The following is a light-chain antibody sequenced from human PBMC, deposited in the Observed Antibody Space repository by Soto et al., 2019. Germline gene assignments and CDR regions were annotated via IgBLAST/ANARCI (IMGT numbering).Light chain of an antibody. V-gene: IGKV3-15*01. CDR1: QSVGNN. CDR2: ATS. CDR3: QQYGDWPLT. J-gene: IGKJ4*01. Sequence: EIVVPQSPATLSVSPGERATLSCRASQSVGNNFAWYQQTPGQAPRLLIFATSTRATGVPARFSGSGSGTEFTLTISSLQSEDFAVYYCQQYGDWPLTFGGGAKVEIE.